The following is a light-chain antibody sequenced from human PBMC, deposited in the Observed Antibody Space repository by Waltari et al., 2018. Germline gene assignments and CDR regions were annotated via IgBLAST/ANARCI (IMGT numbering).Light chain of an antibody. Sequence: DIQMTQSPSSLSASVGDRVTITCQASQDISNYLNWYQQKPGKAPKLLTYDASNLETGVPSRFSGSGSGTDFTFTISSLQPEDIATYYCQQYDNLLFTFGPGTKVDI. V-gene: IGKV1-33*01. CDR3: QQYDNLLFT. CDR1: QDISNY. J-gene: IGKJ3*01. CDR2: DAS.